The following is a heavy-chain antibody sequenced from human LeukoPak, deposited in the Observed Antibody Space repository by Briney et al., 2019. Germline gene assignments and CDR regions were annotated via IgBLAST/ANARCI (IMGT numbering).Heavy chain of an antibody. J-gene: IGHJ4*02. Sequence: SQTLSLTCAISGDTVSTYTANWNWIRQSPSRGLEWLGRTYYRSKWYNDYSVYVKSRITINPDTAKNQFSLQLNSVTPEDTAVYYCARVSRGRDPTGEPTFYFDSWGQGTLVTVSS. CDR1: GDTVSTYTAN. D-gene: IGHD7-27*01. CDR3: ARVSRGRDPTGEPTFYFDS. V-gene: IGHV6-1*01. CDR2: TYYRSKWYN.